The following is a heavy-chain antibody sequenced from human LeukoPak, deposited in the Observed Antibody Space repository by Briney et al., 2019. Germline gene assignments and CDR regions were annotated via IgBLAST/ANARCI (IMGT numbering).Heavy chain of an antibody. CDR1: GGSISSSSYY. Sequence: SETLSLTCTVSGGSISSSSYYWGWIRQPPGKGLEWIGSIYYNGSTYYNPSLKSRVTISVDTSKNQFSLKLSSVTAADTAVYYCTRANGYGLIDYWGQGTLVTVSS. V-gene: IGHV4-39*07. CDR3: TRANGYGLIDY. D-gene: IGHD3-10*01. CDR2: IYYNGST. J-gene: IGHJ4*02.